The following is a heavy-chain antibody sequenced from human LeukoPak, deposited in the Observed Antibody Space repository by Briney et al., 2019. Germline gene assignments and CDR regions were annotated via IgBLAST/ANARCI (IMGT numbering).Heavy chain of an antibody. Sequence: ASVKVSCKVSGYTLTELSMHWVRQAPGKGLEWMGGFDPEDGETIYAQKFQGRVTMTEDTSTDTAYMELSSLRSEDTAVYYCATDLNSGYDPLLDYWGQGTLVTVSS. J-gene: IGHJ4*02. D-gene: IGHD5-12*01. CDR3: ATDLNSGYDPLLDY. V-gene: IGHV1-24*01. CDR1: GYTLTELS. CDR2: FDPEDGET.